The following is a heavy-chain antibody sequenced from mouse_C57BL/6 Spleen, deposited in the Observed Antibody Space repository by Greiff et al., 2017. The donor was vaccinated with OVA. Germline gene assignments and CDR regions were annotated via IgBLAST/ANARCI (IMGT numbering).Heavy chain of an antibody. V-gene: IGHV1-7*01. CDR2: INPSSGYT. CDR1: GYTFTSYW. Sequence: QVQLQQSGAELAKPGASVKLSCKASGYTFTSYWMHWVKQRPGQGLEWIGYINPSSGYTKYNQKFKDKATLTADKSSSTAYMQLSSLTYEDSAVYYCAINWDERDLGLAYWGQGTLVTVSA. J-gene: IGHJ3*01. D-gene: IGHD4-1*01. CDR3: AINWDERDLGLAY.